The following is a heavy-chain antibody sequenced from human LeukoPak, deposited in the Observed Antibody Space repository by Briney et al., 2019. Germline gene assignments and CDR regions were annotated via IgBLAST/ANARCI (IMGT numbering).Heavy chain of an antibody. J-gene: IGHJ3*02. D-gene: IGHD3-10*01. CDR1: GYTFSTHG. CDR3: ARDYYYGSGNYYVDVFDI. CDR2: TSTFNVII. V-gene: IGHV1-18*01. Sequence: ASVKVSCKASGYTFSTHGISWVRQAPGQGLEWMGWTSTFNVIIHYAQTFQGRVTMSADTSTNTAYMELRSLRSDDTAVYYCARDYYYGSGNYYVDVFDIWGQGTMVTVSS.